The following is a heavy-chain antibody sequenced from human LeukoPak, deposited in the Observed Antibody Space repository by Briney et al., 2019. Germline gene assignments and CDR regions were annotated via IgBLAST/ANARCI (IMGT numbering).Heavy chain of an antibody. CDR1: GFTFSDYY. CDR3: ARDVRTKGPGSYYYYMDV. V-gene: IGHV3-11*04. CDR2: ITTSSSTI. D-gene: IGHD2-8*01. J-gene: IGHJ6*03. Sequence: GGSLRLSCAASGFTFSDYYMSWIRQAPGKGLEWVSYITTSSSTIYYADSVKGRFTIPRDNAKNSLYLQMNSLRAEDTAVYYCARDVRTKGPGSYYYYMDVWGKGTTVTVSS.